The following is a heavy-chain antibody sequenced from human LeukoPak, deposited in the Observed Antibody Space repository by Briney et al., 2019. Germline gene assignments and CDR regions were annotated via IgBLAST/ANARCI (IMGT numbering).Heavy chain of an antibody. CDR2: FDPEDGET. CDR3: ATDLSLTGYYRNDAFDI. J-gene: IGHJ3*02. CDR1: GYTLTELS. D-gene: IGHD3-9*01. V-gene: IGHV1-24*01. Sequence: ASVKVSCKVSGYTLTELSMHWVRQSPGKGLEWMGGFDPEDGETIYAQKFQGRVTMTEDTSTDTAYMELSSLRSEDTAVYYSATDLSLTGYYRNDAFDIWGQGTMVTVSS.